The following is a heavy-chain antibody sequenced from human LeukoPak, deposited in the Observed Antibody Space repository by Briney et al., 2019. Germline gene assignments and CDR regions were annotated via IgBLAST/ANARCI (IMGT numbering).Heavy chain of an antibody. CDR3: ARETGSAWAGDV. CDR1: GYTFTTYY. J-gene: IGHJ6*04. V-gene: IGHV1-46*01. CDR2: ISPPGGST. Sequence: ASAKVSCKTSGYTFTTYYINWVRQAPGQGLEWMGMISPPGGSTTYADKFQGRISMTRDMSTSTGYMELSSLRSEDTAVYYCARETGSAWAGDVWGKGTTVTISS. D-gene: IGHD6-19*01.